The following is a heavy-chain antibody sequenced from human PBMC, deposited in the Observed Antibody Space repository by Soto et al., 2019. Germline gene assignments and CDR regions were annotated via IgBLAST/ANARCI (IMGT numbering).Heavy chain of an antibody. V-gene: IGHV3-23*01. D-gene: IGHD3-22*01. CDR2: ISVNGRT. CDR1: GFTFNFYA. CDR3: TKAGGWYYYDSSGPPDASHV. J-gene: IGHJ3*01. Sequence: HPWGSLRLSCAASGFTFNFYAMAWVRQAPGKGLEWVSGISVNGRTNHADSVKGRFTISRDNSKNMVFLQMDTLRAEDTALYYCTKAGGWYYYDSSGPPDASHVWGQGTMVTVSS.